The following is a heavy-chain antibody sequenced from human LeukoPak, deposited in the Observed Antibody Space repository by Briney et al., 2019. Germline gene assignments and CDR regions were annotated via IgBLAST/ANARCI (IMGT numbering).Heavy chain of an antibody. D-gene: IGHD3-22*01. CDR3: ARSDSSGSHFDY. V-gene: IGHV4-59*01. Sequence: PSETLSLTCTVSGGSISGYYWTWIRQPPGKGLEWIGYIYYSGSTNYNPSLKSRVTISIDTSKNQFSLKLSSVTAADTAVYYCARSDSSGSHFDYWGQGTLVTVSS. CDR2: IYYSGST. CDR1: GGSISGYY. J-gene: IGHJ4*02.